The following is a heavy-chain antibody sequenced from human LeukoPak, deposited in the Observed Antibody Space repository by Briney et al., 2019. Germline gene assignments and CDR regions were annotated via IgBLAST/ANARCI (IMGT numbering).Heavy chain of an antibody. CDR1: GFTFSSYG. CDR2: ISYDGSNK. J-gene: IGHJ4*02. Sequence: PGGSLRLSCAASGFTFSSYGMHWVRQAPGKGLEWVAVISYDGSNKYYADSVKGRFTISRDNSKNTLYLQMNSLRAEDTAVYYCVMITFGGVIRYWGQGTLVTVSS. D-gene: IGHD3-16*02. CDR3: VMITFGGVIRY. V-gene: IGHV3-30*03.